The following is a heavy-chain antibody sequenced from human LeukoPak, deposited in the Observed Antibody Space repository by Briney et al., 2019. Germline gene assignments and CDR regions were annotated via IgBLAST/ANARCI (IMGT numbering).Heavy chain of an antibody. CDR3: ARGLGWSALSTNFDY. D-gene: IGHD3-3*01. J-gene: IGHJ4*02. CDR1: GFTFSSYS. V-gene: IGHV3-21*01. Sequence: GGSLRLSCAASGFTFSSYSMNWVRQAPGKGLEWVSSISSSSSYIYYADSVKGRFTISRDNAKNSLYLQMNSLRAEDTAVYYCARGLGWSALSTNFDYWGQGTLVTVSS. CDR2: ISSSSSYI.